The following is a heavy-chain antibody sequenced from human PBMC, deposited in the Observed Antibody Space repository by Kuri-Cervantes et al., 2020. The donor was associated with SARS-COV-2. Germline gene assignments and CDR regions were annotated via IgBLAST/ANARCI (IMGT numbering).Heavy chain of an antibody. V-gene: IGHV3-9*01. CDR1: GFTFDDYA. J-gene: IGHJ4*02. CDR2: ISWNSGSI. Sequence: SLRLSCAASGFTFDDYAMHWVRQAPGKGLEWVSGISWNSGSIGYADSVKGRFTIYRDNAKNTLYLQMNSLRAEDTAVYYCGRVVSYGYEDYWGQGTLVTVSS. CDR3: GRVVSYGYEDY. D-gene: IGHD5-18*01.